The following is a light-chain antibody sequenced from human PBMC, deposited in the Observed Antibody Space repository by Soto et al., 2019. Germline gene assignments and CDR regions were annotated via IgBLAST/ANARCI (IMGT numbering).Light chain of an antibody. CDR1: QSVSSSS. V-gene: IGKV3-20*01. CDR3: QQYGSSPRT. CDR2: GAS. Sequence: ENVLTQSPGTLSLSPGERATLFCRASQSVSSSSLAWYQQKPGQAPGLLMYGASSRATGIPDRFSGSGSGTDFTLTIRTLEPEDFAVYYCQQYGSSPRTFGQGTKVDI. J-gene: IGKJ1*01.